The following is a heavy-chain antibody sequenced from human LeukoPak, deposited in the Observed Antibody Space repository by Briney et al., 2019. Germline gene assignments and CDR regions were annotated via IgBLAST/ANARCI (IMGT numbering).Heavy chain of an antibody. Sequence: SETLSLTCTVSGGSISSYYWSWVRQPAGKGLEWIGRIYTSGSTNYNPSLKSRVTISVDTSKNQFSLKLSSVTAADTAVYYCAREIRGVVPAAIYGAFDIWGQGTMVTVSS. J-gene: IGHJ3*02. CDR3: AREIRGVVPAAIYGAFDI. CDR2: IYTSGST. V-gene: IGHV4-4*07. CDR1: GGSISSYY. D-gene: IGHD2-2*01.